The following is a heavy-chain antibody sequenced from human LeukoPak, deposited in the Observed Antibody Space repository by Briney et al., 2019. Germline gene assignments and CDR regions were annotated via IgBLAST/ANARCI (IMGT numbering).Heavy chain of an antibody. CDR1: GYTFTSYD. D-gene: IGHD2-2*02. Sequence: ASMKVSCKASGYTFTSYDINWVRQATGQGLEWMGWMNPSSGNTGYAQKFQGRVTMTRNTSISTVYMELSSLTSEDTAVYYCARGSCSSTTCYTGYYYYYGMDVWGQGTTVTVSS. CDR2: MNPSSGNT. J-gene: IGHJ6*02. V-gene: IGHV1-8*01. CDR3: ARGSCSSTTCYTGYYYYYGMDV.